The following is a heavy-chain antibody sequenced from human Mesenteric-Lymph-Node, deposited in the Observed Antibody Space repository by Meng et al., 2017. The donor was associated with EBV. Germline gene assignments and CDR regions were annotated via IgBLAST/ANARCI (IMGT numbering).Heavy chain of an antibody. CDR3: SRDSIYQGRDS. D-gene: IGHD2-2*01. CDR1: GYTFINYD. CDR2: MNPNSGNT. J-gene: IGHJ4*02. V-gene: IGHV1-8*01. Sequence: GPLVQSGAEVKKPGASVKVSCKASGYTFINYDINWVRQAPGRGLEWMGWMNPNSGNTAYAQKFQGRVTMTRNTSTNTAYMELNSLTSEDTAVYYCSRDSIYQGRDSWGQGTLVTVSS.